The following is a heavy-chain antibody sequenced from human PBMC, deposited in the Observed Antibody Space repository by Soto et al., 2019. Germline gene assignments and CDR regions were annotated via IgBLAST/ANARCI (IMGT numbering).Heavy chain of an antibody. V-gene: IGHV4-34*01. CDR2: INHSGST. CDR3: AKGDGVAAAYYGLDV. CDR1: GGSFSGYF. J-gene: IGHJ6*02. Sequence: QVQLQQWGAGLLKPSETLSLTCAVYGGSFSGYFCSWIRQPPGKGLEWIGEINHSGSTNYNPSLKSRVTIAVDTSKTQFSRKLSSVTAADTAVYYCAKGDGVAAAYYGLDVWGQGTTVTVSS. D-gene: IGHD6-13*01.